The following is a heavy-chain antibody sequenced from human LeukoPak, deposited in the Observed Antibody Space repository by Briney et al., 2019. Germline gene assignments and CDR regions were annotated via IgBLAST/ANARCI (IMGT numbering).Heavy chain of an antibody. CDR3: ARVLHNRNYDGSTYYGY. D-gene: IGHD3-22*01. CDR1: EFTFDDNM. CDR2: STWDGGSV. J-gene: IGHJ4*02. V-gene: IGHV3-43*01. Sequence: GGSLRLSCAASEFTFDDNMMHWVRQTPGKGLEWVSLSTWDGGSVFYADSVKGRFTISRDNAKNSLYLQMNSLRAEDTAVYYCARVLHNRNYDGSTYYGYWGQGTLVTVSS.